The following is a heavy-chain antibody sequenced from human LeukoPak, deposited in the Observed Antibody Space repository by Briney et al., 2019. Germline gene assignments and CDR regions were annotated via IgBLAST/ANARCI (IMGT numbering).Heavy chain of an antibody. CDR1: GFTFSTFA. Sequence: GGSLRLSCAASGFTFSTFAMTWVRQAPGKGLEWVSLISGSGGITYYADSVNGRFTISRDNSKNTLYLQMHSLRAEDTAVYYCAARPGEVAVPFDYWSQGTLVTVSS. V-gene: IGHV3-23*01. D-gene: IGHD2-15*01. J-gene: IGHJ4*02. CDR3: AARPGEVAVPFDY. CDR2: ISGSGGIT.